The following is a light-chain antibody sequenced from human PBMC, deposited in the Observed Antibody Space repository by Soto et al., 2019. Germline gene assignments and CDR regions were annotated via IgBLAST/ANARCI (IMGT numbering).Light chain of an antibody. CDR1: QSISDN. J-gene: IGKJ4*01. Sequence: DILMTQSPAILSVSLGERATLSCLASQSISDNLAWYQQRSGQAPRLLIYGPSTRATGVPARFSGSGSGTEFTLTISSLPSDDFAIYFWQQYKCWPPLTFGGGTKVE. V-gene: IGKV3-15*01. CDR2: GPS. CDR3: QQYKCWPPLT.